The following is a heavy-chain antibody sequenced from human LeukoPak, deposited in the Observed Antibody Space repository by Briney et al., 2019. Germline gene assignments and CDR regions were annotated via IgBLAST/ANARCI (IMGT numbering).Heavy chain of an antibody. CDR2: IYYSGST. J-gene: IGHJ4*02. D-gene: IGHD5-18*01. CDR1: GGSLSSSSYY. Sequence: PSETLSLTCTVSGGSLSSSSYYWGWIRQPPGKGLEWIGSIYYSGSTYYNPSLKSRVTISVDTSKNQFSLKLSSVTAADTAVYYCAITLRGYPAEADYWGQGTLVTVSS. V-gene: IGHV4-39*01. CDR3: AITLRGYPAEADY.